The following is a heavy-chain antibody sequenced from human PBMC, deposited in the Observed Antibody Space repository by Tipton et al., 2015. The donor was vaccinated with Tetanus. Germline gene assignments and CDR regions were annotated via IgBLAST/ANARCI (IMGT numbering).Heavy chain of an antibody. CDR2: IYYSGST. CDR1: GGSISSGGYY. J-gene: IGHJ4*02. Sequence: GPVKPSQTLSLTCTVSGGSISSGGYYWSWIRQHPGKGLEWIGDIYYSGSTYYNPSLKSRVTLSVDTSKNQFSLKLNSVTAADTAVYYCARDQARGARGWNYFDYWGQGTLVTVSS. D-gene: IGHD1-26*01. V-gene: IGHV4-31*03. CDR3: ARDQARGARGWNYFDY.